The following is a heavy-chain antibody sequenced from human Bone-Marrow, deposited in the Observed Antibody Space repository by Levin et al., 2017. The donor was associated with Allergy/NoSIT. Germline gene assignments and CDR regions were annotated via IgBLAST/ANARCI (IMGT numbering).Heavy chain of an antibody. CDR2: IIPMLGIG. CDR3: ARGGCEDRLHAFDI. CDR1: GDTFSRYT. Sequence: KISCRASGDTFSRYTITWVRQAPGQGLEWMGRIIPMLGIGNSAQKLQGRVTLTSDKSTTTVYMELNSLNFEDSAIYYCARGGCEDRLHAFDIWGQGTMVTVSS. V-gene: IGHV1-69*02. J-gene: IGHJ3*02. D-gene: IGHD3-16*01.